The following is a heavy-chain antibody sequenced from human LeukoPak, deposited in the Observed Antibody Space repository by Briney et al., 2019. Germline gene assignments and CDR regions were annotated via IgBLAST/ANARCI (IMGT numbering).Heavy chain of an antibody. CDR1: GFTVGSSY. CDR3: ARVAAVAGLDAFDI. CDR2: LSYDGSNK. D-gene: IGHD6-19*01. V-gene: IGHV3-30*03. Sequence: PGGSLRLSCAASGFTVGSSYRSWVGQAPGKGLGWVAVLSYDGSNKYYVDSVKGRFTTSRDNAKNSLYLQMNSLRAEDTAVYYCARVAAVAGLDAFDIWGQGTMVTVSS. J-gene: IGHJ3*02.